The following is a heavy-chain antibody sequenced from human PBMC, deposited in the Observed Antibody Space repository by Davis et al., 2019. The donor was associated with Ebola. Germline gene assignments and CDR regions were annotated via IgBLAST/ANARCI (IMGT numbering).Heavy chain of an antibody. CDR2: ISWNSGST. D-gene: IGHD6-13*01. V-gene: IGHV3-9*01. CDR1: GFTFDNYA. CDR3: AKDLSSSWFKGSFDY. J-gene: IGHJ4*02. Sequence: SLKISCAASGFTFDNYAMHWVRQAPGKGLEWVSGISWNSGSTGYADSVKGRFTISRDNSKNTLYLQMNSLRGEDTAVYYCAKDLSSSWFKGSFDYWGQGTLVTVSS.